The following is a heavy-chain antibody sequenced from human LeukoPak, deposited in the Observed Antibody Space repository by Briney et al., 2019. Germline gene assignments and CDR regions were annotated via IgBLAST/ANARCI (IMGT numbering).Heavy chain of an antibody. V-gene: IGHV3-30*03. CDR1: GFTFSSYG. J-gene: IGHJ4*02. CDR3: ARYDFWSGSPYFDY. CDR2: ISYDGSNK. Sequence: GGSLRLSCAASGFTFSSYGMHWVRQAPGKGLEWVAVISYDGSNKYYADSVKGRFTISRDNAKNSLYLQMNSLRAEDTAVYYCARYDFWSGSPYFDYWGQGTLVTVSS. D-gene: IGHD3-3*01.